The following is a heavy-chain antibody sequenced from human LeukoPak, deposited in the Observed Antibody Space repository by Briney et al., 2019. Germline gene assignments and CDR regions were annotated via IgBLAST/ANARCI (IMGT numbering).Heavy chain of an antibody. J-gene: IGHJ4*02. CDR1: GLAFSSYW. CDR2: INTEGAST. Sequence: GGSLRLSCTASGLAFSSYWMFWVRQAPGKGLVWVSQINTEGASTTYGDPAKGRFTTSRDNAKNTLYLQMNSLRVEDTAVYYCARGTATTAGIDFWGQGTLVTVSS. V-gene: IGHV3-74*01. CDR3: ARGTATTAGIDF. D-gene: IGHD1/OR15-1a*01.